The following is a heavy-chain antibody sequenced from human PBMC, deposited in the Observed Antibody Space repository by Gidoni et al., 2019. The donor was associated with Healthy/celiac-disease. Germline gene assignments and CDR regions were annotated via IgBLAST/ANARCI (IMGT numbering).Heavy chain of an antibody. J-gene: IGHJ4*02. V-gene: IGHV1-8*01. CDR3: ARHPWTIAAFDY. CDR1: GYTFTSYD. CDR2: MNPNSGNT. Sequence: QVQLVQSGAEVKKPGASVRVSCKASGYTFTSYDINWVRQATGQGLEWMGWMNPNSGNTGYAQKFQGRVTMTRNTSISTAYMELSSLRSEDTAVYYCARHPWTIAAFDYWGQGTLVTVSS. D-gene: IGHD6-13*01.